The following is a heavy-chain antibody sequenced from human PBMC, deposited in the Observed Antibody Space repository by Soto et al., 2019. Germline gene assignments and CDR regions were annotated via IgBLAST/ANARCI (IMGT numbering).Heavy chain of an antibody. CDR2: INDDGTRT. D-gene: IGHD3-10*01. J-gene: IGHJ4*02. CDR3: IRGPRPSSVGTGAF. CDR1: GFVFNMYC. Sequence: GPLRCYVAASGFVFNMYCIHGVRQVPGEGPEWVTRINDDGTRTDYADSAKGRFTISRDNAKDILYLQMNALRVDDTAVYYCIRGPRPSSVGTGAFWGQGTLVTVSS. V-gene: IGHV3-74*01.